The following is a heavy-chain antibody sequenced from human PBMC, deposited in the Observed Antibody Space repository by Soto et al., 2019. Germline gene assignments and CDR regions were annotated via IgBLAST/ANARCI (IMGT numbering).Heavy chain of an antibody. D-gene: IGHD6-13*01. CDR3: ARDIAARGYYYYGMDV. CDR1: GGTFSSYA. Sequence: PVKVSCKDSGGTFSSYAISWVRQAPGQGLEWMGGIIPIFGTANYAQKFQGRVTITADESTSTAYMELSSLRSEDTAVYYCARDIAARGYYYYGMDVWGQGTTVTVSS. J-gene: IGHJ6*02. V-gene: IGHV1-69*13. CDR2: IIPIFGTA.